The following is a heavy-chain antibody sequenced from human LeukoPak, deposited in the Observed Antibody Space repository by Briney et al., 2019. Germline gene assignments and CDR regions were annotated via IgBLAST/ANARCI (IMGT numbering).Heavy chain of an antibody. Sequence: WAPVKVSCKVSGYTLSELSIHWVRQAPGKGLEWMGGFDPENGETMYAQKFQGRVTMTRDTSISTAYMELSRLRSDDTAVYYCAISWVEQQLLPHDAFDIWGQGTMVTVSS. D-gene: IGHD6-13*01. V-gene: IGHV1-24*01. CDR1: GYTLSELS. CDR2: FDPENGET. J-gene: IGHJ3*02. CDR3: AISWVEQQLLPHDAFDI.